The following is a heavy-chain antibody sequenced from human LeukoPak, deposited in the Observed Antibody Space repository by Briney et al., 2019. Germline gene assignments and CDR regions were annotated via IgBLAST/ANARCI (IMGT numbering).Heavy chain of an antibody. CDR3: VRDFLYSPDY. CDR2: INTDGTTT. J-gene: IGHJ4*02. V-gene: IGHV3-74*01. Sequence: PGGSLRLSCAASGFTFTTSWMHWVRQTPGKGLVWVSYINTDGTTTNYADSVRGRFTISRDNAKNTVYLQMDSLTADDTALYFCVRDFLYSPDYWGQGTLVTVSS. CDR1: GFTFTTSW. D-gene: IGHD2/OR15-2a*01.